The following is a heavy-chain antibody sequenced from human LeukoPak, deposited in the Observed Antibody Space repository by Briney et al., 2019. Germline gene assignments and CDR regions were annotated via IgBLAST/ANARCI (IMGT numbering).Heavy chain of an antibody. CDR2: IKSKVAGGTT. CDR1: GFTFSNAW. V-gene: IGHV3-15*07. CDR3: ASYTLTTPYFFDY. J-gene: IGHJ4*02. D-gene: IGHD4-17*01. Sequence: GGSLRLSCVVSGFTFSNAWMNWVRQAPGKGLEWVGRIKSKVAGGTTDYAAPVKGRFTISRDDSKNTLYLRMNSLKTEDTAVYYCASYTLTTPYFFDYWGQGTLVPVSS.